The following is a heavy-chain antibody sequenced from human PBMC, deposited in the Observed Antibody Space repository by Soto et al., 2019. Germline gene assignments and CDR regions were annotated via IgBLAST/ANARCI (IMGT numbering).Heavy chain of an antibody. CDR3: AKDFGRRSGAWVYYYDY. D-gene: IGHD3-10*01. J-gene: IGHJ4*02. V-gene: IGHV3-23*01. CDR2: ISAGGGST. Sequence: EVQLLESGGGLVQPGGSLRLSCAASEFTFSNYAMSWVRQAPGKGLEWVSEISAGGGSTYYADSVKGRFTISRDNSKSTLYLQMTGLRAEDTAVYYCAKDFGRRSGAWVYYYDYWGQGTLVTVSS. CDR1: EFTFSNYA.